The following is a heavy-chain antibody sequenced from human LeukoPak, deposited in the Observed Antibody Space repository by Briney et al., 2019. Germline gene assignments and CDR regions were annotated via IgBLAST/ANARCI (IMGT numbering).Heavy chain of an antibody. CDR1: GFTFSSYG. CDR2: ISGSGGST. Sequence: GGSLRLSCAASGFTFSSYGMSWVRQAPGKGLEWVSAISGSGGSTYYADSVKGRFTISRDNSKNTLYVQMNSLRTEDTGVYFCARGFDSNLDYYYYMDVWGKGTTVTVSS. D-gene: IGHD2-21*01. V-gene: IGHV3-23*01. CDR3: ARGFDSNLDYYYYMDV. J-gene: IGHJ6*03.